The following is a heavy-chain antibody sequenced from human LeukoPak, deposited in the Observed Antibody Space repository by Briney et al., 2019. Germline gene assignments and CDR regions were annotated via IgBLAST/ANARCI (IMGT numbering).Heavy chain of an antibody. CDR1: GGSISSYY. CDR3: AREQQLVPAGNWFDP. Sequence: SETLSLTCTVSGGSISSYYRSWIRQPPGKGLEWIGYIYYSGSTNYNPSLKSRVTISVDTSKNQFSLKLSSVTAADTAVYYCAREQQLVPAGNWFDPWGQGTLVTVSS. V-gene: IGHV4-59*01. CDR2: IYYSGST. J-gene: IGHJ5*02. D-gene: IGHD6-13*01.